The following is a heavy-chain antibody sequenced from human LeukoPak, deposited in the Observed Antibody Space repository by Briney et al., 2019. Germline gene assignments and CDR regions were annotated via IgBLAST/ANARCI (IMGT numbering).Heavy chain of an antibody. CDR1: GFTFSSYG. D-gene: IGHD4-17*01. CDR3: STDPRSLLY. J-gene: IGHJ4*01. V-gene: IGHV3-30*02. Sequence: GGSLRLSCAASGFTFSSYGMHWVRQAPGKGLEWVAFIRYDGSNEYYADSVKGRFTISRDNAKNSLYLQLNSLRPEDTALYFCSTDPRSLLYWGHGTLVTVSS. CDR2: IRYDGSNE.